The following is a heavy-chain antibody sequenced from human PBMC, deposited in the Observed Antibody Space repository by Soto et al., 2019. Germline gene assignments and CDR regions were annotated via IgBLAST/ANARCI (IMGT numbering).Heavy chain of an antibody. CDR2: IWYDGSNK. CDR3: AREAYDSSGFDY. D-gene: IGHD3-22*01. V-gene: IGHV3-33*01. CDR1: GFTFSSYG. J-gene: IGHJ4*02. Sequence: PGGSLRLSCAASGFTFSSYGMHWVRQAPGKGLEWVAVIWYDGSNKYYADSVKGRFTISRDNSKNTLYLQMNSLRAEDTAVYYCAREAYDSSGFDYWGQGTLVTVSS.